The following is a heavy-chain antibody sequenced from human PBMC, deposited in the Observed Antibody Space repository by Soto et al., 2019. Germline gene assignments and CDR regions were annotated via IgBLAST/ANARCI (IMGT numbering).Heavy chain of an antibody. J-gene: IGHJ4*02. CDR1: GFTVCGSY. Sequence: EVQLVESGGGVIQPGGSLRLSCAASGFTVCGSYVSWVRQAPGEGLEWVSVIFAGGHTFYADSVRGRFTISRDTSKNTVSLQMNSLRVDDTAVYYCARGEQFRNYFDCWGPGTLVTVSS. V-gene: IGHV3-53*01. CDR2: IFAGGHT. CDR3: ARGEQFRNYFDC. D-gene: IGHD2-21*01.